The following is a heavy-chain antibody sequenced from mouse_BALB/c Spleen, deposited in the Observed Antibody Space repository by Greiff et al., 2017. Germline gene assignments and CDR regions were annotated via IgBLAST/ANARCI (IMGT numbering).Heavy chain of an antibody. CDR1: GYTFTSYN. D-gene: IGHD1-1*02. J-gene: IGHJ2*01. V-gene: IGHV1-12*01. CDR3: ARGDDRGYYAMDY. CDR2: IYPGNGDT. Sequence: QVQLQQPGAELVKPGASVKMSCKASGYTFTSYNMHWVKQTPGQGLEWIGAIYPGNGDTSYNQKFKGKATLTADKSSSTAYMQLSSLTSEDSAVYYCARGDDRGYYAMDYWGQGTTLTVSS.